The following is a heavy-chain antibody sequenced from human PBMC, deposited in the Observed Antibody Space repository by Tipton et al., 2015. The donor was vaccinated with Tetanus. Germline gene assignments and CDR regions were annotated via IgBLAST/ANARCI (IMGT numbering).Heavy chain of an antibody. V-gene: IGHV4-4*07. CDR2: TSNGNP. D-gene: IGHD5-24*01. Sequence: LRLSCSVSRGPISSYYWSWIRQPAGKGLEWIGHTSNGNPDYSGSLKSRVTLSVDTSKNEVSLKLRSVTAADTGVYYCARGVTDGYNRRLDYWGQGILVAVSP. CDR3: ARGVTDGYNRRLDY. J-gene: IGHJ4*02. CDR1: RGPISSYY.